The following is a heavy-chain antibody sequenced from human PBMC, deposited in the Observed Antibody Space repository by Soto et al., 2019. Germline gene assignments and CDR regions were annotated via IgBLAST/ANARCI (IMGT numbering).Heavy chain of an antibody. Sequence: EVQLVESGGGLVQPGGSLRLSCAASGFTFSSYWMSWVRQAPGKGLEWVANIKQDGSEKYYVDSVKGRFTISRDNAKNSLYLQMNSLRAEDTAVYYCARNPTIFGVVITYYYYMDVWGKGTTVTVSS. CDR1: GFTFSSYW. V-gene: IGHV3-7*01. CDR2: IKQDGSEK. D-gene: IGHD3-3*01. CDR3: ARNPTIFGVVITYYYYMDV. J-gene: IGHJ6*03.